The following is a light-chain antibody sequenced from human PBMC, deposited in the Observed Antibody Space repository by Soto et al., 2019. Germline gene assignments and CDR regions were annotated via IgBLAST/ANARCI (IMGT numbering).Light chain of an antibody. CDR3: QSFDISLSGRV. CDR2: DNT. CDR1: SSNIGADYD. Sequence: QSALTQPPSVSGAPGQGVTISCTGSSSNIGADYDVHWYQQLPGTAPKLLIYDNTNRPSGVPDRFSGSKSGTSASLAITGLQAEDEADYYCQSFDISLSGRVFGAGTQLTVL. J-gene: IGLJ3*02. V-gene: IGLV1-40*01.